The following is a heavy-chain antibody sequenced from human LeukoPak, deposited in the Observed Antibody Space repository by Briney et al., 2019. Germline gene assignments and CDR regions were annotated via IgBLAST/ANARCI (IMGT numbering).Heavy chain of an antibody. Sequence: GGSLRLSCAASGFTFSSYGMSWVRQAPGKGLEWVSAISGSGGSTYYADSVKGRFTISRDNSKNTLYLQMNSLRAEDTTVYYCARDSTAMGYAFDIWGQGTMVTVSS. CDR3: ARDSTAMGYAFDI. CDR2: ISGSGGST. D-gene: IGHD5-18*01. V-gene: IGHV3-23*01. J-gene: IGHJ3*02. CDR1: GFTFSSYG.